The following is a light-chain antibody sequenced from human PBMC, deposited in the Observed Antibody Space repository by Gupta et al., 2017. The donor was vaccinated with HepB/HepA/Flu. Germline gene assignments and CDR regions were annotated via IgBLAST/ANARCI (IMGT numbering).Light chain of an antibody. V-gene: IGLV1-47*01. CDR3: AAWDDSLGGV. Sequence: QSVLTQQPSASGTPGQRVTISCSGSSSNIGSYYVYWYQQLPGTAPKLLIYRNNQRPSGVPDRFSSSKSGTSASLAISGLRSEDEADYYCAAWDDSLGGVLGGGTKLTVL. CDR2: RNN. J-gene: IGLJ3*02. CDR1: SSNIGSYY.